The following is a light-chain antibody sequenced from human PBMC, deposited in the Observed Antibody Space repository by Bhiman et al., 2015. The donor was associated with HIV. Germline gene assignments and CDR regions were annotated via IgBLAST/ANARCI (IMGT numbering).Light chain of an antibody. Sequence: QSVLTQPPAVSGAPGQRVTISCTGSSSNIGAGSDVHWYQQFPGTAPKVLIYDNSRRPSGIPARFSGSKSGTSATLAITALQTGDEGDYYCGTWDSSLSAVVFGGGTKLTVL. V-gene: IGLV1-51*01. CDR3: GTWDSSLSAVV. J-gene: IGLJ2*01. CDR2: DNS. CDR1: SSNIGAGSD.